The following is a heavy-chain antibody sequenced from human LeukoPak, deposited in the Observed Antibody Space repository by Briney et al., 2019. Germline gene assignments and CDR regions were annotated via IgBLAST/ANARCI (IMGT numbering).Heavy chain of an antibody. V-gene: IGHV1-69*13. D-gene: IGHD3-22*01. CDR1: GGTFSSYA. J-gene: IGHJ4*02. CDR2: IIPIFGTA. CDR3: ARDTPSDYYDSSGGFDY. Sequence: ASVKVSCKASGGTFSSYAISWVRQAPGQGLEWMGGIIPIFGTANYAQKFQGRVTITADESTSTAYMELSSLRSEDTAVYYCARDTPSDYYDSSGGFDYWGQGTLVTVSS.